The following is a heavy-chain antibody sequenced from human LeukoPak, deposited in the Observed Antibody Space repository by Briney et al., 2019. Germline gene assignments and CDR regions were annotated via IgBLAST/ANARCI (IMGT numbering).Heavy chain of an antibody. D-gene: IGHD5-18*01. CDR3: ARVGYSYGFLLDH. J-gene: IGHJ4*02. CDR2: IYYSGST. V-gene: IGHV4-59*01. Sequence: KPSETLSLTCTVSGGSIGSYYWSWIRQPPGKGLEWIGYIYYSGSTNYNPSLKSRVTISVDTSKNQFSLKLSSVTAADTAVYYCARVGYSYGFLLDHWGQGTLVTVSS. CDR1: GGSIGSYY.